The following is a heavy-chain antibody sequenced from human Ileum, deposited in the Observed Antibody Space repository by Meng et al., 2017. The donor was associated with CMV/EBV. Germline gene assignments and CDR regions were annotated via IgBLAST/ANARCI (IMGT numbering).Heavy chain of an antibody. CDR1: GGYLSNYY. V-gene: IGHV4-34*01. CDR3: ARGLPVFH. J-gene: IGHJ4*02. CDR2: INYRGTT. D-gene: IGHD2-8*01. Sequence: PLSLTCAVYGGYLSNYYLSWIRQPPGKGLEWIGEINYRGTTNYNPSLKSRVTISVDTSKNQFSLKLTSVTAADTAVYYCARGLPVFHWGQGTLVTVSS.